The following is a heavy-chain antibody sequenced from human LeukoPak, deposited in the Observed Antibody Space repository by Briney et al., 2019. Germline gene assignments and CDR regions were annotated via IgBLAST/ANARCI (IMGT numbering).Heavy chain of an antibody. D-gene: IGHD3-9*01. CDR1: GGSVSSYEYY. Sequence: SETLCLTCTVSGGSVSSYEYYWGWIRRPPGKGLEWIGNTYYSGSTYYNPSLKSRLTMSVDTSKNQFSLKMSSVTAADTAVYYCARLSKGRYFDYIFDHWGQGALVTVSS. CDR3: ARLSKGRYFDYIFDH. CDR2: TYYSGST. V-gene: IGHV4-39*01. J-gene: IGHJ4*02.